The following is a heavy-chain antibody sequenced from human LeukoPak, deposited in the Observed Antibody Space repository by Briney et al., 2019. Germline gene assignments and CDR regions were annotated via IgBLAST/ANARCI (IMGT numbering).Heavy chain of an antibody. CDR3: ARDGKVGVLLWFGEPLSGWFDP. CDR2: IIPIFGTA. Sequence: SVKVSCKASGGTFSSYAISWVRQAAGQGLEWMGGIIPIFGTANYAQKFQGRVTITADESTSTAYMELSSLRSEDTAVYYCARDGKVGVLLWFGEPLSGWFDPWGQGTLVTVSS. D-gene: IGHD3-10*01. V-gene: IGHV1-69*13. CDR1: GGTFSSYA. J-gene: IGHJ5*02.